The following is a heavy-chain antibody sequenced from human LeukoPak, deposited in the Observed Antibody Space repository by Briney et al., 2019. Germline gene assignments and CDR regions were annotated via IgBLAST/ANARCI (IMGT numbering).Heavy chain of an antibody. V-gene: IGHV4-39*07. J-gene: IGHJ5*02. D-gene: IGHD3-10*01. Sequence: SETLSLTCTVSGGSISSSSYYWSWIRQPPGKGLEWIGEINHSGSTNYNPSLKSRVTISVDTSKNQFSLKLSSVTAADTAVYYCARGSNYYDSGKGWFDPWGQGTLVTVSS. CDR1: GGSISSSSYY. CDR3: ARGSNYYDSGKGWFDP. CDR2: INHSGST.